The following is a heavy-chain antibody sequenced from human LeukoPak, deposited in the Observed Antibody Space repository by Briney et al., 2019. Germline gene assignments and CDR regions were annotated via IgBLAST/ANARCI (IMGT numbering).Heavy chain of an antibody. J-gene: IGHJ6*02. CDR1: GFTFSSYW. Sequence: PGGSLRLSCAASGFTFSSYWMHWVRQAPGKGLVWVSRINGGGSSISYADSVKGRFTISRDYAKSTLYLQMNSLRVEDTAVYYCARASGDAHFYYHGMDVWGQGTTVTVSS. D-gene: IGHD5-12*01. CDR3: ARASGDAHFYYHGMDV. V-gene: IGHV3-74*01. CDR2: INGGGSSI.